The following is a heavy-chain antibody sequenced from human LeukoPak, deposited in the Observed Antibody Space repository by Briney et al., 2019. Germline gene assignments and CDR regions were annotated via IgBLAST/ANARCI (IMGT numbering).Heavy chain of an antibody. CDR2: ISGGGGDT. J-gene: IGHJ4*02. V-gene: IGHV3-23*01. CDR3: AKGQRPSHWAYYFDS. Sequence: PSGTLSLTCAVSGGSISSSNWWSWVRQAPGKGLEWVSAISGGGGDTFYADSVKGRFTVSRDNSRNTLYLQMSSLRAEDTAVYYCAKGQRPSHWAYYFDSWGQGTLVTVSS. CDR1: GGSISSSN. D-gene: IGHD7-27*01.